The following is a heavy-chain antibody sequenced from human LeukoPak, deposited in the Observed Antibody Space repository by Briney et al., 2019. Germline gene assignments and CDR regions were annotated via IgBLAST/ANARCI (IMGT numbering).Heavy chain of an antibody. J-gene: IGHJ3*02. Sequence: GESPKTSWKGSGYSFTSYWIGWVRQMPGKSLEWMGIIYPGDSDTRYSPSFQGQVTISADKSISTAYLQWSSLKASDTAMYYCARRPLDDAFDIWGQGTMVTVSS. V-gene: IGHV5-51*01. CDR1: GYSFTSYW. CDR2: IYPGDSDT. CDR3: ARRPLDDAFDI.